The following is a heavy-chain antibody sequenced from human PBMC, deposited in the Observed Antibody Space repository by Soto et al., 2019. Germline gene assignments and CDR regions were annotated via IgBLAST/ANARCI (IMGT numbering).Heavy chain of an antibody. CDR2: IYHSGST. J-gene: IGHJ3*02. V-gene: IGHV4-30-2*01. CDR1: GGSISSGGYS. CDR3: ARHNTASEAFDI. Sequence: QLQLQESGSGLVKPSQSLSLTCAVSGGSISSGGYSWSWIRQPPGQGLEWIGYIYHSGSTYYNPSLTSRVTISVDRSKNQFSLKLSSVTAADTAVYYCARHNTASEAFDIWGQGTMVTVSS. D-gene: IGHD5-18*01.